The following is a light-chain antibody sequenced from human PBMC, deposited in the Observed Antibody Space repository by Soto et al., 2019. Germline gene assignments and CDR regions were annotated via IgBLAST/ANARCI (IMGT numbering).Light chain of an antibody. J-gene: IGLJ2*01. CDR1: SSGVGGYNY. CDR2: AVS. CDR3: SPYHGSNNLV. Sequence: QSALTHPASASGSPGQSVTISCTGTSSGVGGYNYVSWYQQPPGKAPKLMIYAVSNRPSGLPHRFSGSKSGNTASLTVSGLQAEDDRDYYWSPYHGSNNLVFGGGIK. V-gene: IGLV2-8*01.